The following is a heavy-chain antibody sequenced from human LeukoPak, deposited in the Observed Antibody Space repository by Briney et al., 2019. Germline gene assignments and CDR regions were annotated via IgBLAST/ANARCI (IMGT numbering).Heavy chain of an antibody. J-gene: IGHJ4*02. CDR3: ARQQRGYSGYGAFDY. CDR2: IYYSGST. Sequence: SETLSLTCTVSGGSISSYYWSWIRQPPGKGLEWIGYIYYSGSTNYNPSLKSRVTISVDTSKNQFSLKLSSVTAADTAVYYCARQQRGYSGYGAFDYWGQGTLVTVSS. CDR1: GGSISSYY. D-gene: IGHD5-12*01. V-gene: IGHV4-59*08.